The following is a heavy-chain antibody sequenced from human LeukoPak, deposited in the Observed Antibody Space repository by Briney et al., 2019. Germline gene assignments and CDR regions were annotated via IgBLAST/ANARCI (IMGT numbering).Heavy chain of an antibody. CDR1: GGSISSYY. J-gene: IGHJ5*02. V-gene: IGHV4-59*01. CDR3: ARNILYYYDSSGSPNWFDP. CDR2: IYYSGST. D-gene: IGHD3-22*01. Sequence: SETLSLTCAVYGGSISSYYWSWIRQPPGKGLEWIGYIYYSGSTNYNPSLKSRVTISVDTSKNQFSLRLSSVTAADTAVYYCARNILYYYDSSGSPNWFDPWGQGTLVTVSS.